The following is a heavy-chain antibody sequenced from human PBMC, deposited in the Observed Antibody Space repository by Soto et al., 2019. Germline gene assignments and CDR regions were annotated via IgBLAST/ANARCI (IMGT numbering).Heavy chain of an antibody. CDR3: ASDRWGSYSSDD. Sequence: ASVKVSCKASGGVFRNYAINWVRQAPGQGLEWMGGIIPVFGTADYPQKFQGRVTITADESTTTAYMELTSLKTEDTAVYFCASDRWGSYSSDDCGQGTLVTVPS. J-gene: IGHJ1*01. CDR2: IIPVFGTA. D-gene: IGHD1-26*01. CDR1: GGVFRNYA. V-gene: IGHV1-69*13.